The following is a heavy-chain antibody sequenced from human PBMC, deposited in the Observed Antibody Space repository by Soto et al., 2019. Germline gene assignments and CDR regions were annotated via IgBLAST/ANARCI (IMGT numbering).Heavy chain of an antibody. CDR2: ISYDGSNR. CDR3: VRGIDYGMDV. CDR1: GFMFSNHG. V-gene: IGHV3-30*03. Sequence: QVVESGGGVVQPGRSLRLSCTTSGFMFSNHGVHWVRQAPGKGLEWVSVISYDGSNRFYADSVKGRFTISRDNSKNTLYLQMNRLRAEDTAVYYCVRGIDYGMDVWGQGTTVTVSS. D-gene: IGHD3-10*01. J-gene: IGHJ6*02.